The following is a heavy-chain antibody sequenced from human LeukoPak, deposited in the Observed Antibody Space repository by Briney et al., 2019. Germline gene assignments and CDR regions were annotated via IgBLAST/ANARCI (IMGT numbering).Heavy chain of an antibody. V-gene: IGHV3-21*01. CDR3: ARTALAYCGGDCSFEFDY. CDR1: GFTFSSYS. CDR2: ISSSSSYI. D-gene: IGHD2-21*02. J-gene: IGHJ4*02. Sequence: GGSLRLSCAASGFTFSSYSMNWVRQAPGKGLEWVSSISSSSSYIYYADSVKGRFTISRDNAKNSLYLQMNSLRAEGTAVYYCARTALAYCGGDCSFEFDYWGQGTLVTVSS.